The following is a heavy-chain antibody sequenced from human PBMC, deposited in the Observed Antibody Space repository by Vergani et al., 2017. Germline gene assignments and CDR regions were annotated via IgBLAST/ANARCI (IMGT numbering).Heavy chain of an antibody. CDR1: GFTFSSYW. J-gene: IGHJ3*02. Sequence: EVQLVESGGGLVQPGGSLRLSCAASGFTFSSYWMSWVRQAPGKGLEWVANIKHGGSEKYYVDSVKGRFTISRDNAKNSLYLQMNSLRAEDTAVYYCARAAAVGRRGAFDSGGQGTMVTVSA. CDR3: ARAAAVGRRGAFDS. CDR2: IKHGGSEK. V-gene: IGHV3-7*01.